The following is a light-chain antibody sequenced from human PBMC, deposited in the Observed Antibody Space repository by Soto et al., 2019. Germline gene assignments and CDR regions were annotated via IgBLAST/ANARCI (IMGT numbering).Light chain of an antibody. Sequence: QPVLTQAASLSASPGASASLTCTLLSGIDVSTYRIYWYQQKPGSPPQYLLNYKSDSDKQQGSGVPSRFSGSKDVSANAGILLISGIQSEDDADYYCMIWHNSAYVFGTGTKVTVL. V-gene: IGLV5-45*01. J-gene: IGLJ1*01. CDR1: SGIDVSTYR. CDR2: YKSDSDK. CDR3: MIWHNSAYV.